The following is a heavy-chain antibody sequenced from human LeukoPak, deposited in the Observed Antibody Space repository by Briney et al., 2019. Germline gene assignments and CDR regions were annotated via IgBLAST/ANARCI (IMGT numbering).Heavy chain of an antibody. CDR3: ARGPRWYCNGGSCYSWFDP. V-gene: IGHV3-74*01. Sequence: GGSLRLSCAASGFTFSSYWMHWVRQAPGKGLVWVSRINSDGSSTSYADSVKGRFTIPRDNAKNTLYLQMNSLRAEDTAVYYCARGPRWYCNGGSCYSWFDPWGQGTLVTVSS. J-gene: IGHJ5*02. CDR1: GFTFSSYW. D-gene: IGHD2-15*01. CDR2: INSDGSST.